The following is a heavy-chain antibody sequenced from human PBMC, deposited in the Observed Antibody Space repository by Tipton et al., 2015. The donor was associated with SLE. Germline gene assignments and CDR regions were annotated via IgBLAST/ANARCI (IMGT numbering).Heavy chain of an antibody. D-gene: IGHD6-19*01. CDR1: GFTFSSYE. V-gene: IGHV3-48*03. J-gene: IGHJ4*02. Sequence: SLRLSCAASGFTFSSYEMNWVRQAPGKGLEWVSYISSSGSTIYYADSVKGRFTISRDNSKNTLYLQMNSLRAEDTAVYYCAKDVAYSSEYFDYWGQGTLVTVSS. CDR2: ISSSGSTI. CDR3: AKDVAYSSEYFDY.